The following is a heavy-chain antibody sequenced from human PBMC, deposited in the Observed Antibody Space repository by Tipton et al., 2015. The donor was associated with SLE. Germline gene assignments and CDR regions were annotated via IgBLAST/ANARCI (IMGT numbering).Heavy chain of an antibody. CDR3: AKGGRWDPRYYGMDV. J-gene: IGHJ6*02. D-gene: IGHD1-26*01. CDR2: IYSGGST. Sequence: GSLRLSCAASGFTVSSNYMSWVRQAPGKGLEWVSVIYSGGSTYYADSVKGRFTISRDNSKNTLYLQMNSLRAEDTAVYYCAKGGRWDPRYYGMDVWGQGTTVTVSS. V-gene: IGHV3-53*05. CDR1: GFTVSSNY.